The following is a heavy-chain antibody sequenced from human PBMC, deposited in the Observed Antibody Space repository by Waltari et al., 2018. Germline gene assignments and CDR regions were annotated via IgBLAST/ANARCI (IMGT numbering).Heavy chain of an antibody. CDR2: INTDGTIT. V-gene: IGHV3-74*01. Sequence: EVQLVESGGGLVQPGGSLRLSCAASGFIFSNYWMHWVRQAPGKGLVSVSHINTDGTITGYADSVKGRFTISRDNAKNTLFLQMDSLTAEDTAVYYCVLYSSSFLGDCWGQGTLVTVSS. D-gene: IGHD6-13*01. CDR3: VLYSSSFLGDC. CDR1: GFIFSNYW. J-gene: IGHJ4*02.